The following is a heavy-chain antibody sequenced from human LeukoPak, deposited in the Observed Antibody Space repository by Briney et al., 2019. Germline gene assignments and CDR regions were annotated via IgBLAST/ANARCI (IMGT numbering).Heavy chain of an antibody. D-gene: IGHD3-22*01. CDR1: XGSISSSSYY. CDR3: ARLYYDSSGYYQICYFDY. Sequence: TXXLTXTVSXGSISSSSYYWGWIRQPPGKGLEWXXSIYYSGSTYYNPSLKSRVTISVDTSKNQFSLNLSSVTAADTAVYYCARLYYDSSGYYQICYFDYWGQGTLVTVSS. CDR2: IYYSGST. J-gene: IGHJ4*02. V-gene: IGHV4-39*01.